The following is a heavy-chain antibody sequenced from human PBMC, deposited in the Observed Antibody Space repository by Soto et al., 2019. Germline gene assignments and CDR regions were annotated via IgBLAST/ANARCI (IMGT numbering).Heavy chain of an antibody. CDR2: IYPGDSDT. CDR1: GYSFTSYW. J-gene: IGHJ6*03. Sequence: GESLKISCKGSGYSFTSYWIGWVRQMPGKGLEWMGIIYPGDSDTRYSPSFQGQVTISADKSISTAYLQWSSLKASDTAMYYCARQGLYSSSSNYYYYMDVWGKGTTVTVSS. CDR3: ARQGLYSSSSNYYYYMDV. V-gene: IGHV5-51*01. D-gene: IGHD6-6*01.